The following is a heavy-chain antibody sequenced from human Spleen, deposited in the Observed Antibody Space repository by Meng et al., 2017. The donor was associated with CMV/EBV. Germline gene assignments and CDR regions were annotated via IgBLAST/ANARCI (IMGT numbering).Heavy chain of an antibody. CDR2: INPNSGGT. D-gene: IGHD1-26*01. CDR1: GYTFTGYY. Sequence: VQPVQSGADVKKPGASVKVSCKASGYTFTGYYMHWVRQAPGQGLEWMGWINPNSGGTNYAQKLQGRVTMTTDTSTSTAYMELRSLRSDDTAVYYCAIRYSGSKSVLDYWGQGTLVTVSS. CDR3: AIRYSGSKSVLDY. J-gene: IGHJ4*02. V-gene: IGHV1-2*02.